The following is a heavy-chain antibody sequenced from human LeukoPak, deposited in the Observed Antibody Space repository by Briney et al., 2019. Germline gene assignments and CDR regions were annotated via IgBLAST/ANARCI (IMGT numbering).Heavy chain of an antibody. CDR1: GLTFRSYA. CDR3: ARPRYYYDSSGYFDY. D-gene: IGHD3-22*01. V-gene: IGHV3-30-3*01. Sequence: GGSVRLSCAPSGLTFRSYAMRWVRPAPRKGLEWVAVISYDGSNNYYADSVQGRFTISRGNTKNTLYLQMNSLRAEDTAVYYCARPRYYYDSSGYFDYWGQGTLVTVSS. J-gene: IGHJ4*02. CDR2: ISYDGSNN.